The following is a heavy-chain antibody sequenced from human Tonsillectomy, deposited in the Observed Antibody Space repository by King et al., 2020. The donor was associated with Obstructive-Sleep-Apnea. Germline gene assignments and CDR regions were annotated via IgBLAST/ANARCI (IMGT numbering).Heavy chain of an antibody. CDR1: GFTLSRYW. CDR3: ARELYGDYGVDY. V-gene: IGHV3-74*01. CDR2: IKSDGIST. D-gene: IGHD4-17*01. J-gene: IGHJ4*02. Sequence: VQLVESGGGLVQPGGSLRLSCAASGFTLSRYWMHWVRQAPGKGLVWVSGIKSDGISTTYADSVRGRFTISRDNAKKTLYLQMNSLRAEDTAVYYCARELYGDYGVDYWGQGTLVTVSS.